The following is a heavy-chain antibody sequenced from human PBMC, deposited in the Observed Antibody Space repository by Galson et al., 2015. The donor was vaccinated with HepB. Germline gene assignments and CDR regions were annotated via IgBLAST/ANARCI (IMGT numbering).Heavy chain of an antibody. V-gene: IGHV2-5*02. CDR2: IYWDDFT. J-gene: IGHJ4*02. Sequence: PALVKPTQTLTLTCSFSGFSLRTSGVGVGWIRQSPGKALEWLALIYWDDFTRYSPSLKSRLTITKDTSKNQVVLTMTNMDPVETATYYCAHSVIVLVGPTPEYYFDYWGQGTLVTVSS. D-gene: IGHD2-15*01. CDR1: GFSLRTSGVG. CDR3: AHSVIVLVGPTPEYYFDY.